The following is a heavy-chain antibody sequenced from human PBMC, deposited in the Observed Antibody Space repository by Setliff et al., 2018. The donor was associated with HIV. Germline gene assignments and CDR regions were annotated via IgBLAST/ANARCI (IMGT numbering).Heavy chain of an antibody. CDR3: ANFWSGYYVYYYYYMDV. Sequence: SETLSLTCTVSGGSITSSSYFWGWIRRPPGKGLEWIGSIYYSGSTYYNPSLKSRVTISVDTSKNQFSLKLSSVTAADTAVYYCANFWSGYYVYYYYYMDVWGKGTTVTVSS. J-gene: IGHJ6*03. V-gene: IGHV4-39*01. D-gene: IGHD3-3*01. CDR1: GGSITSSSYF. CDR2: IYYSGST.